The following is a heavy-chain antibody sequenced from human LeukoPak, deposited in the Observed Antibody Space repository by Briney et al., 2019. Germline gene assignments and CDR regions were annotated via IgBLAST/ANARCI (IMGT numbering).Heavy chain of an antibody. CDR1: GFTFDDYG. CDR2: IKQDGSEQ. Sequence: GGSLRLSCAASGFTFDDYGISWVRQAPGKGLEWVASIKQDGSEQYYVDSVKGRFTISRDNANNSLFLQMDSLRAEDTAVYYCASSHFLDYWGQGTLVTVSS. J-gene: IGHJ4*02. CDR3: ASSHFLDY. V-gene: IGHV3-7*01. D-gene: IGHD2-2*01.